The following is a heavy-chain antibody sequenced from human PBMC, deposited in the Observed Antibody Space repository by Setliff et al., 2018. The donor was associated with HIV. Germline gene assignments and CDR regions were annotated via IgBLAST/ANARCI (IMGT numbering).Heavy chain of an antibody. J-gene: IGHJ4*02. D-gene: IGHD4-17*01. V-gene: IGHV3-30*06. CDR3: ARDLYPLTTRYSFDY. CDR1: GFTFSSYG. Sequence: LRLSCAASGFTFSSYGMHWVRQAPGKGLEWLAVISYDGSDKYYADSVKGRFTISRDNSKNTLYLQMNSLRAEDTAVYYCARDLYPLTTRYSFDYWGQGTLVTVSS. CDR2: ISYDGSDK.